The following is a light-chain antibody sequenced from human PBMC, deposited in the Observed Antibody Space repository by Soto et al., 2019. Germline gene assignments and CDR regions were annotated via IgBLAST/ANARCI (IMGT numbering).Light chain of an antibody. J-gene: IGKJ1*01. Sequence: DITMTQSPDSLAVSLGERATLNCKSSQSVLYTSNNKNYLAWYQQKPGQSPKLLIYWASTRESGVPDRFSGSGSETDFTLSISGLQAEDVAVYYCQQYYVSPPTFGQGTKVEIK. V-gene: IGKV4-1*01. CDR3: QQYYVSPPT. CDR2: WAS. CDR1: QSVLYTSNNKNY.